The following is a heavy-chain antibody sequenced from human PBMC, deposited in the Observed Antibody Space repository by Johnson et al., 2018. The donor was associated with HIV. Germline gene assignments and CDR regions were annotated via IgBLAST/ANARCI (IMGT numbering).Heavy chain of an antibody. V-gene: IGHV3-11*04. CDR2: ISGSGGST. J-gene: IGHJ3*02. Sequence: QVQLVESGGGLVEPGGSLRLSCTASGFSFGDYYMGWIRQAPGKGLEWVSTISGSGGSTYYADSVKGRFTISRDNSKNTLYLQMNSLRAEDTAVYFCARPTSQSPLWTDAFYIWCQGTMVTVSS. CDR1: GFSFGDYY. CDR3: ARPTSQSPLWTDAFYI. D-gene: IGHD3-10*01.